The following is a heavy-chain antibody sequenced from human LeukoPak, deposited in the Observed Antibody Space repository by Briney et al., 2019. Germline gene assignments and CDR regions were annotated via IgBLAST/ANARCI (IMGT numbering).Heavy chain of an antibody. CDR2: MNPNSGNT. J-gene: IGHJ4*02. Sequence: GASVKVSCKASGYTFTSYDINWVRQATGQGLEWMGWMNPNSGNTGYAQKFQGRVTMTRNTSISTAYMELSSLRSADTAVYYCASRYDYGDYELEGWGQGTLVTVSS. CDR3: ASRYDYGDYELEG. D-gene: IGHD4-17*01. V-gene: IGHV1-8*01. CDR1: GYTFTSYD.